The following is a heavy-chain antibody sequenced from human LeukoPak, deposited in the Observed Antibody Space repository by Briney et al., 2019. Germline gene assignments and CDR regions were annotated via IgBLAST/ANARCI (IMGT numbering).Heavy chain of an antibody. Sequence: SETLSLTCTVSGYSISSGYYWGWIRQPPGKGLEWIGSIYHSGSTYYNPSLKSRVTISVDTSKNQFSLKLSSVTAADTAVYYCASMNYGDYSSTEGAFDYWGQGTLVTVSS. CDR3: ASMNYGDYSSTEGAFDY. J-gene: IGHJ4*02. D-gene: IGHD4-17*01. CDR1: GYSISSGYY. CDR2: IYHSGST. V-gene: IGHV4-38-2*02.